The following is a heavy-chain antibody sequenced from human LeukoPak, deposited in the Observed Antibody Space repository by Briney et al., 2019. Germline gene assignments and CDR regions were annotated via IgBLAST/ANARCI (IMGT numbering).Heavy chain of an antibody. CDR3: TTAATPWGVHSTRDY. CDR2: IKKKADGGTA. Sequence: PGGSLRLSCVGSGFTFRNYAMNWVRQAPGKGLEWVGRIKKKADGGTADYAAPVKGRFTISRDDSKNTLYLQMNSMKIEDTAVYYCTTAATPWGVHSTRDYWGQGTLVTVSS. D-gene: IGHD6-25*01. J-gene: IGHJ4*02. CDR1: GFTFRNYA. V-gene: IGHV3-15*01.